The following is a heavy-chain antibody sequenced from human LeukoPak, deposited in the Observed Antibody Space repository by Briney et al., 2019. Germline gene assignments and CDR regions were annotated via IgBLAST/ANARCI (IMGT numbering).Heavy chain of an antibody. CDR3: ASYCSSSSCFASDAFDI. Sequence: SETLSLTCTVSGYSISSGYYWGWIRQPPGKGLEWIGSIYHSGSTYYNPSLKSRVTISVDTSKNQFSLKLSSVTAADTAVYYCASYCSSSSCFASDAFDIGGQGTMVTVSS. V-gene: IGHV4-38-2*02. D-gene: IGHD2-2*01. CDR2: IYHSGST. J-gene: IGHJ3*02. CDR1: GYSISSGYY.